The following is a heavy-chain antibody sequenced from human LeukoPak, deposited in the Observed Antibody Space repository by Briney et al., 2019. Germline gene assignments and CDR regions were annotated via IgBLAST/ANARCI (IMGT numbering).Heavy chain of an antibody. CDR3: ARVTQGDTAIDY. V-gene: IGHV1-8*01. D-gene: IGHD5-18*01. Sequence: ASVKVSCKASGYTFTSYDINWVRQATGQGLEWMGWKNPNSGNTGCAQKFQGRVTMTRNTSISTAYMELSSLRSEDTAVYYCARVTQGDTAIDYWGQGTLVTVSS. CDR2: KNPNSGNT. J-gene: IGHJ4*02. CDR1: GYTFTSYD.